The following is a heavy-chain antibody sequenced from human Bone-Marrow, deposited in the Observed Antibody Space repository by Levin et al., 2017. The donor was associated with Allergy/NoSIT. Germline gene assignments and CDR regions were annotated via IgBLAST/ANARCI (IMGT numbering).Heavy chain of an antibody. D-gene: IGHD5-12*01. J-gene: IGHJ3*02. V-gene: IGHV3-30-3*01. CDR3: ARLSLGTWIHSPGAFDI. Sequence: LSLTCAASGFTFSSYAMHWVRQAPGKGLEWVAVISYDGSNKYYADSVKGRFTISRDNSKNTLYLQMNSLRAEDTAVYYCARLSLGTWIHSPGAFDIWGQGTMVTVSS. CDR2: ISYDGSNK. CDR1: GFTFSSYA.